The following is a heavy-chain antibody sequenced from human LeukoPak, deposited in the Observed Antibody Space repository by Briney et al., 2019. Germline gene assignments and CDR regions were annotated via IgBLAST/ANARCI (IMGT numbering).Heavy chain of an antibody. V-gene: IGHV1-2*06. J-gene: IGHJ4*02. CDR3: AKGGWVAASPFDY. CDR2: INPNSSGT. D-gene: IGHD2-15*01. CDR1: GYTFTGYY. Sequence: GASVKVSCKASGYTFTGYYMHWVRQAPGQGLEWMGRINPNSSGTNYAQKFQGRVTMTRDTSISTAYMELSRLRSDDTAVYYCAKGGWVAASPFDYWGQGTLVTVSS.